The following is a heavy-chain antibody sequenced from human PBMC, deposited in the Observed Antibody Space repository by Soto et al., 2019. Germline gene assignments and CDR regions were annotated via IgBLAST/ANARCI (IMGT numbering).Heavy chain of an antibody. D-gene: IGHD6-6*01. CDR2: IYYSGST. CDR3: ARWSLIAARPTTFDY. J-gene: IGHJ4*02. V-gene: IGHV4-31*03. Sequence: PSETLSLTCTVSGGSISSGGYYWSWIRQHPGKGLEWIGYIYYSGSTYYNPSLKSRVTISVDTSKNQFSLKLSSVTAADTAVYYCARWSLIAARPTTFDYWGQGTLVTVSS. CDR1: GGSISSGGYY.